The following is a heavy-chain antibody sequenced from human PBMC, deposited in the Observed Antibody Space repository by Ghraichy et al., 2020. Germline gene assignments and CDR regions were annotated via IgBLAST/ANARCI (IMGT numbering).Heavy chain of an antibody. CDR3: ARDLGQQLVLSAFDI. Sequence: GGSLRLSCAASGFTFSSSSMNWVRQAPGKGLEWVSSISSSSSYIYYADSVKGRFTISRDNAKNSLYLQMNSLRAKDTAVYYCARDLGQQLVLSAFDIWGQGTMVTVSS. CDR1: GFTFSSSS. J-gene: IGHJ3*02. CDR2: ISSSSSYI. V-gene: IGHV3-21*01. D-gene: IGHD6-13*01.